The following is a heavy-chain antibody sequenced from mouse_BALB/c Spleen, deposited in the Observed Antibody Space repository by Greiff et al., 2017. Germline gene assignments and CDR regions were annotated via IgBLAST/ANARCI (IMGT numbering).Heavy chain of an antibody. D-gene: IGHD2-2*01. CDR2: IRSKSNNYAT. J-gene: IGHJ1*01. CDR3: VRRRDGYDGWYFDV. Sequence: EVQVVESGGGLVQPKGSLKLSCAASGFTFNTYAMNWVRQAPGKGLEWVARIRSKSNNYATYYADSVKDRFTISRDDSQSMLYLQMNNLKTEDTAMYYCVRRRDGYDGWYFDVWGAGTTVTVSS. CDR1: GFTFNTYA. V-gene: IGHV10-1*02.